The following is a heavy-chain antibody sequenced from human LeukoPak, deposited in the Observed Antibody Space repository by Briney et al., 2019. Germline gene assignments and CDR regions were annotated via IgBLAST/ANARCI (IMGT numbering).Heavy chain of an antibody. V-gene: IGHV3-7*01. CDR1: GFTFSSHW. Sequence: GGSLRLSCVGSGFTFSSHWMDWVRQAPGKGLEWVAHIKPDGSQTYYVDSVKGRFTISRDNAKNSLYLQMNSLRAEDTAVYYCVREVYAGSSGGSVFDYWGQGTLVTVSS. CDR2: IKPDGSQT. D-gene: IGHD2-15*01. CDR3: VREVYAGSSGGSVFDY. J-gene: IGHJ4*02.